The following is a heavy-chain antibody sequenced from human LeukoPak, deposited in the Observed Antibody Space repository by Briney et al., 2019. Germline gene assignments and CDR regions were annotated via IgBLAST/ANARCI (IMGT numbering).Heavy chain of an antibody. CDR1: GFTFSSYW. V-gene: IGHV3-74*01. D-gene: IGHD3-22*01. CDR3: ARRATYYDSSGYYLEAFDI. Sequence: GGSLRLSCAASGFTFSSYWMHWVRQTPGKGLVWVSRIKSDGSSTNYADSVKGRFTISRDNAKNTLFLQMSSLTAEDTAVYYCARRATYYDSSGYYLEAFDIWGQGTMVTVSS. J-gene: IGHJ3*02. CDR2: IKSDGSST.